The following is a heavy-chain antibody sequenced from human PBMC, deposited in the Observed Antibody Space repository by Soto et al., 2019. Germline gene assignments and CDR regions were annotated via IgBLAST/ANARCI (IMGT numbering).Heavy chain of an antibody. D-gene: IGHD6-13*01. J-gene: IGHJ3*02. CDR2: INPNSGGT. Sequence: QVQLVQSGAEVKKPGASVKVSCKASGYTFTGYYMHWVRQAPGQGLEWMGWINPNSGGTNYAQKFQGWVTMTRDTSISTAYMELRRLRSDDTAVYYCARRLIAAAGTDAFDIWGQGTMVTVSS. CDR3: ARRLIAAAGTDAFDI. CDR1: GYTFTGYY. V-gene: IGHV1-2*04.